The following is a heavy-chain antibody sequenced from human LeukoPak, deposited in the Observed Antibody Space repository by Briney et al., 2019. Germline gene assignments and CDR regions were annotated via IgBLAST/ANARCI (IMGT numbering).Heavy chain of an antibody. V-gene: IGHV3-23*01. CDR3: AKDLGYCSSTSCYPPYGMDV. CDR1: GFTFSTYA. J-gene: IGHJ6*02. CDR2: ISDNGGGT. D-gene: IGHD2-2*01. Sequence: GGSLRLSCAASGFTFSTYAMSWVRQAPGKGLEWVSGISDNGGGTYYVDSVKGRFTISRDNSKNTLYLQMNSLRAEDTAVYYCAKDLGYCSSTSCYPPYGMDVWGQGTTVTVSS.